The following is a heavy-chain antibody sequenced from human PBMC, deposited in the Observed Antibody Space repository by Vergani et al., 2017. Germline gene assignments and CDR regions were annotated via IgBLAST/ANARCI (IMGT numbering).Heavy chain of an antibody. D-gene: IGHD4-17*01. CDR3: AHFDYDEGGDAFDF. CDR1: GFSLSTSGVG. J-gene: IGHJ3*01. CDR2: IYWDDDK. Sequence: QITLKESGPTLVKPTQTLTLTCTFSGFSLSTSGVGVGWIRQPPGKALEWLAPIYWDDDKRYSPSLKCRLTITKDTSKNQVVLTMTNMDPVDTATYYCAHFDYDEGGDAFDFWGQGTMVTVSS. V-gene: IGHV2-5*02.